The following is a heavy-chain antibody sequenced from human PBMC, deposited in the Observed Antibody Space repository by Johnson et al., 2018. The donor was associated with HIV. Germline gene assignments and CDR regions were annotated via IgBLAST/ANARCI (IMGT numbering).Heavy chain of an antibody. CDR1: GFTFSSYA. Sequence: QMQLVESGGGLVQPGGSLRLSCAASGFTFSSYAMHWVRQAPGKGLEWVAVISYDGSNKYYADSVKGRFTISRDNSKNTLYLQMNSLRAEDTAVYYCARDRVPAAIGLAYRGAFDIWGQGTMVTVSS. CDR2: ISYDGSNK. J-gene: IGHJ3*02. V-gene: IGHV3-30*04. D-gene: IGHD2-2*02. CDR3: ARDRVPAAIGLAYRGAFDI.